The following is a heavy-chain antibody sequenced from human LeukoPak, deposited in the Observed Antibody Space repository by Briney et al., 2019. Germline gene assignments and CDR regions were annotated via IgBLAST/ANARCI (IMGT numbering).Heavy chain of an antibody. Sequence: PGGSLRLSCAASGFTFSSHAMSWVRQAPAKVLEWVSAINSDSYYTYYADSVQGRFTISRDNSKNALYLQMNSLRAEDTALYYCANFVDTSMGGNDYWGQGTLVTVSS. CDR2: INSDSYYT. CDR3: ANFVDTSMGGNDY. J-gene: IGHJ4*02. D-gene: IGHD5-18*01. V-gene: IGHV3-23*01. CDR1: GFTFSSHA.